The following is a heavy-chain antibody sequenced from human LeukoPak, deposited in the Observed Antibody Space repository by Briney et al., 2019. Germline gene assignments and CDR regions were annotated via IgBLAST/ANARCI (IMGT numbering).Heavy chain of an antibody. D-gene: IGHD2-21*01. Sequence: SETLSLTCTVSGGSITDYYWGWIRQPPGKGLEWIGYDYYSGSSNYNPSLKSRVTISVDTSKNQFSLKLSSVTAADTAVYYCASSPVIGRGPDYWGQGTLVTVSS. V-gene: IGHV4-59*01. J-gene: IGHJ4*02. CDR1: GGSITDYY. CDR3: ASSPVIGRGPDY. CDR2: DYYSGSS.